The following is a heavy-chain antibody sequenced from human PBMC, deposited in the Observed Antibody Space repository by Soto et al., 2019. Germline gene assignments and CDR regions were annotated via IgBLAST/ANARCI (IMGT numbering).Heavy chain of an antibody. J-gene: IGHJ3*02. CDR1: GGSISSGDYY. D-gene: IGHD3-16*02. V-gene: IGHV4-30-4*01. CDR2: IYYSGST. CDR3: ARVFNYDYVWGSYRYKGGDAFDI. Sequence: LSLTCTVSGGSISSGDYYWSWIRQPPGKGLEWIGYIYYSGSTYYNPSLKSRVTISVDTSKNQFSLKLSSVTAADTAVYYCARVFNYDYVWGSYRYKGGDAFDIWGQGTMVTVSS.